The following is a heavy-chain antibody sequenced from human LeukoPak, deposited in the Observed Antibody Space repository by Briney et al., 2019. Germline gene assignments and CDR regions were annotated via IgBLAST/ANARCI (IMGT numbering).Heavy chain of an antibody. CDR3: ARDSLWLGEGVALVI. CDR2: IYYSGST. V-gene: IGHV4-39*07. D-gene: IGHD3-10*01. J-gene: IGHJ3*02. Sequence: SETLSLTCTVSGGSFNNNYWGWIRQPLGKGLEWIGSIYYSGSTYYNPSLKSRVTISVDTSKNQFSLKLSSVTAADTAVYYCARDSLWLGEGVALVIWAQGTMVTVSS. CDR1: GGSFNNNY.